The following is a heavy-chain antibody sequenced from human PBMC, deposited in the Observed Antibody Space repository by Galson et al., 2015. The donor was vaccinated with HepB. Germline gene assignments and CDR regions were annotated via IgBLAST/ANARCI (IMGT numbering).Heavy chain of an antibody. CDR1: GFTFSSYG. CDR3: AKDEPDSSGYFDY. D-gene: IGHD3-22*01. CDR2: ISYDGSNK. J-gene: IGHJ4*02. Sequence: SLRLAGAASGFTFSSYGMHWVRQAPGKGLEWVAVISYDGSNKYYADSVKGRFTISRDNSKNTLYLQMNSLRAEDTAVYYCAKDEPDSSGYFDYWGQGTLVTVSS. V-gene: IGHV3-30*18.